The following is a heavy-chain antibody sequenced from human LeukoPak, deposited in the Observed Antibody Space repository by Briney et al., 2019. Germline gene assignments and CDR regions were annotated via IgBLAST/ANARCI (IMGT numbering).Heavy chain of an antibody. CDR2: ITGDGGST. J-gene: IGHJ4*02. V-gene: IGHV3-43*02. CDR3: AKGYCSGGSCYYFDY. CDR1: GFTFDDYA. Sequence: GGSLRLSCAASGFTFDDYAMHWVRQAPGKGLEWVSLITGDGGSTYYADSMKRRFTISRENSKNSLYLQMNRLRTEDTALYYCAKGYCSGGSCYYFDYWGQGTLVTVSS. D-gene: IGHD2-15*01.